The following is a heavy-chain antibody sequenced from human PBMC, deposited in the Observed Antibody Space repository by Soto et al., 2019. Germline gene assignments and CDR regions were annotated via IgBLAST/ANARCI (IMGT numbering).Heavy chain of an antibody. CDR1: GFNVSANY. CDR2: LYSGGST. D-gene: IGHD3-10*01. V-gene: IGHV3-66*01. Sequence: EVQLVESGGGLVQPGGSLRVSCAASGFNVSANYVSWVRQTPGTGLEWVSILYSGGSTHYADSVKGRFLISRDNSKTTVHVQVYGLRTGGTGPSCWARAQGFGDDMDVWGTGTAVSV. J-gene: IGHJ6*03. CDR3: ARAQGFGDDMDV.